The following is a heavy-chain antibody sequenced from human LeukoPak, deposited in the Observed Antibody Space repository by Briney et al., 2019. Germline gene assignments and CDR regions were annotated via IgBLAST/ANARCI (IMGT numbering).Heavy chain of an antibody. CDR2: INPSGGST. CDR3: ARRVGATNNFDY. CDR1: GYTFTSYY. D-gene: IGHD1-26*01. Sequence: ASVKVSCKASGYTFTSYYMHWVRQAPGQGLEWMGIINPSGGSTSCAQKFQGRVTMTRDMSTSTVYMELSSLRSEDTAVYYCARRVGATNNFDYWGQGTLVTVSS. J-gene: IGHJ4*02. V-gene: IGHV1-46*01.